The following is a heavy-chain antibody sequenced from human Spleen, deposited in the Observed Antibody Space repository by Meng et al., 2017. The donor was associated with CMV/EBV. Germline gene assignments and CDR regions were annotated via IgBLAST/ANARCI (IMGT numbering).Heavy chain of an antibody. CDR1: GYTFTSYY. CDR2: INPNTGDT. D-gene: IGHD1-26*01. J-gene: IGHJ4*02. Sequence: ASVKVPCKTSGYTFTSYYIHWVRQAPGQGLEWMGWINPNTGDTNYAPIFQGRVTMTRDTSIATAYTELSNLRSDDSAIYYCATVLGGWEVALDYWGQGALVTVSS. V-gene: IGHV1-2*02. CDR3: ATVLGGWEVALDY.